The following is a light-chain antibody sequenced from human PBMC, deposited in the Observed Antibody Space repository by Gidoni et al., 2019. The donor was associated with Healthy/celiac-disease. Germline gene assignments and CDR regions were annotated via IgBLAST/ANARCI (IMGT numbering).Light chain of an antibody. V-gene: IGLV2-11*01. J-gene: IGLJ1*01. CDR2: DVS. CDR3: CSYAGSYTYV. CDR1: SRDVGGYNY. Sequence: QSALTQPRSVSGSPGQSVTISCTGTSRDVGGYNYVSWYHQHPGKAPKLRIYDVSKPPSGVPDRFSGSKSGNTASLTISGLQAEDEADYYCCSYAGSYTYVFGTGTKVTVL.